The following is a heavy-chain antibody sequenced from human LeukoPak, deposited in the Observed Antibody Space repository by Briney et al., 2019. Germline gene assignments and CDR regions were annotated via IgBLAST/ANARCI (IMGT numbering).Heavy chain of an antibody. CDR1: GGTFSSYA. CDR3: ARGHDSSGCPDY. J-gene: IGHJ4*02. V-gene: IGHV1-69*05. D-gene: IGHD3-22*01. Sequence: SVKVSCKASGGTFSSYAISWVRQAPGQGLEWMGGIIPIFGTANYAQKFQGRVTITTDESTSTAYMELSSLRPEDTAVYYCARGHDSSGCPDYWGQGTLVTVSS. CDR2: IIPIFGTA.